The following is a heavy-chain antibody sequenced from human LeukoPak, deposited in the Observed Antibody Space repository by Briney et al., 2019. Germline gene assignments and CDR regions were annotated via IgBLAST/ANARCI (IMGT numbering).Heavy chain of an antibody. CDR3: AKGITILDY. CDR1: GFTVSSNY. J-gene: IGHJ4*02. D-gene: IGHD3-3*01. Sequence: GGSLRLSCAVSGFTVSSNYMTWVRQAPGKGLEWVSVIYSGGSIYYADSVKGRFTISRDISKNTVDLQLNSLRAEDTAVYYCAKGITILDYWGQGTLVTVSS. V-gene: IGHV3-53*01. CDR2: IYSGGSI.